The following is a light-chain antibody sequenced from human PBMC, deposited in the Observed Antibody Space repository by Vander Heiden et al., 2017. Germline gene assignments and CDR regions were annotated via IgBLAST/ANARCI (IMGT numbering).Light chain of an antibody. CDR1: QSVSSI. CDR3: QQYNNWPPHT. CDR2: GAS. V-gene: IGKV3-15*01. J-gene: IGKJ2*01. Sequence: EIVMTQSPATLSVSPGERATLSCRASQSVSSILAWYQQKPGQAPRLLIYGASTRATGIPARFSGSGSGTEFTLTISSLQSEDFAVYYCQQYNNWPPHTFGQGTKLEIK.